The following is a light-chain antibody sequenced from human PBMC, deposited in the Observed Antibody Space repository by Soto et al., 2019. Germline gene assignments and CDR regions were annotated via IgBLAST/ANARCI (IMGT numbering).Light chain of an antibody. CDR3: QHYNSYSEA. J-gene: IGKJ1*01. V-gene: IGKV1-5*03. CDR2: KAS. Sequence: DIQMTQSPSTLFLSXVDRVTITXXASQTISSWLAWYQQKPGKAPKLLIYKASTLKSGVPSRFSGSGSGTEFTLTISSLQPDDFATYYCQHYNSYSEAFGQGTKVDIK. CDR1: QTISSW.